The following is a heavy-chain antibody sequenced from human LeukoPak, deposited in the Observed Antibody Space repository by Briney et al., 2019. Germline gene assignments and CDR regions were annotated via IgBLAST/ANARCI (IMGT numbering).Heavy chain of an antibody. CDR2: ISGSDAYT. V-gene: IGHV3-23*01. J-gene: IGHJ1*01. Sequence: GGSLRLSCAASGFTFSSYAMSWVRQAPGKGLEWVSTISGSDAYTYYADSVKGRFTISRDNSKNTLYLQMNSLRAEDTAVYYCAKYFASGSYYKLPHWGQGTLVTVSS. D-gene: IGHD3-10*01. CDR3: AKYFASGSYYKLPH. CDR1: GFTFSSYA.